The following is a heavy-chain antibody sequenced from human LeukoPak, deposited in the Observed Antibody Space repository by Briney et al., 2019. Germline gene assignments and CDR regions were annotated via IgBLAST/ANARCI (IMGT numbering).Heavy chain of an antibody. CDR3: ARLFYYDSSGVYGMDV. Sequence: GGSLRLSCAASGFTFSSYEMNWVRQAPGKGLGWVSYISSSGSTIYHADSVKGRFTISRDNAKNSLYLQMNSLRVEDTAVYYCARLFYYDSSGVYGMDVWGQGTTVTVSS. D-gene: IGHD3-22*01. CDR1: GFTFSSYE. J-gene: IGHJ6*02. V-gene: IGHV3-48*03. CDR2: ISSSGSTI.